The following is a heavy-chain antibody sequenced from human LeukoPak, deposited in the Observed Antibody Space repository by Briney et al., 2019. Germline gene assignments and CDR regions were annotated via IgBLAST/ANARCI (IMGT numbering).Heavy chain of an antibody. D-gene: IGHD3-9*01. J-gene: IGHJ3*02. V-gene: IGHV4-4*07. CDR2: IYTSGST. Sequence: SETLSLTCTVSGGSISSYYWSWIRQPAGKGLGWIGRIYTSGSTNYNPSLKSRVTMSVDTSKNQFSLKLSSVTAADTAVYYCAGATYYDILTGPQDDAFDIWGQGTMVTVSS. CDR1: GGSISSYY. CDR3: AGATYYDILTGPQDDAFDI.